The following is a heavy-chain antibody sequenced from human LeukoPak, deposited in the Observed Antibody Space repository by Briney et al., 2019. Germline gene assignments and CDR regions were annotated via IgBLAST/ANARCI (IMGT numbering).Heavy chain of an antibody. D-gene: IGHD6-19*01. J-gene: IGHJ3*01. V-gene: IGHV3-23*01. CDR2: ITGTGGHT. CDR1: GFTFSSYA. CDR3: AKVRDTRDWYKDAFDV. Sequence: GGSLRLFCAASGFTFSSYAMSWVRQAPGKGLEWVSAITGTGGHTYYAASVQGRFTVSRDNSKNTLYLQMSSLRAEDTAMYYCAKVRDTRDWYKDAFDVWGQGTRVTVSS.